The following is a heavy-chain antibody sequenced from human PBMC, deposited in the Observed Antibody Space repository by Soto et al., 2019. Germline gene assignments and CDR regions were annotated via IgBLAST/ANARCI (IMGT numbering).Heavy chain of an antibody. CDR2: VYWDDDK. CDR3: AHSSSRWPLGY. V-gene: IGHV2-5*02. D-gene: IGHD4-17*01. CDR1: GFSLSTSGVG. Sequence: QITLKESGPPLVKPTQTLTLTCTFSGFSLSTSGVGVVWLRQPPGKALEWLALVYWDDDKRYSPSLKSRLTITQDTSTNQVVLTMNNMDHVDTATYSCAHSSSRWPLGYWGQGALVTVSS. J-gene: IGHJ4*02.